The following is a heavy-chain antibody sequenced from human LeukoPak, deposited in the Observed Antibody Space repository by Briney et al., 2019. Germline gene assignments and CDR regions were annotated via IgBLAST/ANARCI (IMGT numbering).Heavy chain of an antibody. CDR1: GGSVSSGSHY. CDR3: ASNDYYYGMDV. CDR2: IYYSGST. Sequence: PSETLSLTCTVSGGSVSSGSHYWSWIRQPPGKGLEWIGYIYYSGSTNYNPSLKSRVTISVDTSKNQFSLKLSSVTAADTAVYYCASNDYYYGMDVWGKGTTVTVSS. J-gene: IGHJ6*04. D-gene: IGHD1-1*01. V-gene: IGHV4-61*01.